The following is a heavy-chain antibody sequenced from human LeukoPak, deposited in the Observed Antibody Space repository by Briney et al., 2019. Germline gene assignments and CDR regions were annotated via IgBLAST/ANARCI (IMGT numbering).Heavy chain of an antibody. J-gene: IGHJ5*02. CDR2: ISYDGSNK. V-gene: IGHV3-30*18. CDR3: ANLGGGFSGSGSYPNYFDP. CDR1: GFSFSSYG. D-gene: IGHD3-10*01. Sequence: GGSLRLSCAASGFSFSSYGLHWVRQAPGKGLEWVAVISYDGSNKYYADSVKGRFTISRDNSKNTLYLQMSSLRAEDTAVYYCANLGGGFSGSGSYPNYFDPWGQGTLVTVSS.